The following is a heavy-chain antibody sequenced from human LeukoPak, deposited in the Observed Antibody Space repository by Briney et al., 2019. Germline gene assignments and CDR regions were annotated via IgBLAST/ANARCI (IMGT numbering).Heavy chain of an antibody. CDR1: GYSFTNYW. CDR2: IYPGDFDT. J-gene: IGHJ4*02. D-gene: IGHD1/OR15-1a*01. V-gene: IGHV5-51*01. Sequence: GESLKISCKGFGYSFTNYWIGWVRQMPGRALEWMGSIYPGDFDTRYSPSFQGQVIISADKSITTAYLEWSNLMASDTAMYYCARINKMPWEHQIDYWGQGTLVTVSS. CDR3: ARINKMPWEHQIDY.